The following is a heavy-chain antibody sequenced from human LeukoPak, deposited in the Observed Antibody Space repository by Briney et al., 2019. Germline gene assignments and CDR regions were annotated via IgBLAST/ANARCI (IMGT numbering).Heavy chain of an antibody. CDR3: ARDPYGMDV. CDR2: IYYSGST. J-gene: IGHJ6*04. Sequence: SETLSLTCTGSGGSVSSSGYDSSWIRQPPGKGLEWIAYIYYSGSTNYNPSLKSRVTISVDTSKNQFSLKMRSVTAADTAVYYCARDPYGMDVWGKGTTVTVSS. V-gene: IGHV4-61*08. CDR1: GGSVSSSGYD.